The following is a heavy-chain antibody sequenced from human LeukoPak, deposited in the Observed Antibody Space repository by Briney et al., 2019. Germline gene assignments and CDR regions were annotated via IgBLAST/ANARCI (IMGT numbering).Heavy chain of an antibody. CDR2: IKSVGGTT. J-gene: IGHJ4*02. Sequence: PGGSLRLSCAASGFAFSSNWMHWVRQAPGKGLVWVAGIKSVGGTTNYADSVKGRFTISRDNAKNTLFLQMDSLRAGDTVVYFWARETSSYLDYWGRGPLVTVSS. CDR3: ARETSSYLDY. D-gene: IGHD3-22*01. CDR1: GFAFSSNW. V-gene: IGHV3-74*01.